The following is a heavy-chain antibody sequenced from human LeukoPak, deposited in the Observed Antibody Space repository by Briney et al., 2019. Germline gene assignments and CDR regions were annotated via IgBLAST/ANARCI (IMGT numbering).Heavy chain of an antibody. CDR1: GFTFSDYY. CDR3: AREATEAAFDY. J-gene: IGHJ4*02. V-gene: IGHV3-11*01. D-gene: IGHD5-12*01. Sequence: GGSPRLSCAASGFTFSDYYMSWIRQAPGKGLEWVSYISSSGSTIYYADSVKGRFTISRDNAKNSLYLQMNSLRAEDTAVYYCAREATEAAFDYWGQGTLVTVSS. CDR2: ISSSGSTI.